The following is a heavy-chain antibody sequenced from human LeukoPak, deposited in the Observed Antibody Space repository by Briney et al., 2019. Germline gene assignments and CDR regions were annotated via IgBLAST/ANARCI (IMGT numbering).Heavy chain of an antibody. CDR3: AKACSGSPWGYFDY. Sequence: GGSLRLSCAASGFTFSTYAMSWVRQAPGKGLEWVSGISGSGGSTYYADSVKGRFTISRDNSKNTLYLQMNSLRAEDTAVYYCAKACSGSPWGYFDYWGQGTLVTVSS. CDR2: ISGSGGST. D-gene: IGHD6-19*01. V-gene: IGHV3-23*01. J-gene: IGHJ4*02. CDR1: GFTFSTYA.